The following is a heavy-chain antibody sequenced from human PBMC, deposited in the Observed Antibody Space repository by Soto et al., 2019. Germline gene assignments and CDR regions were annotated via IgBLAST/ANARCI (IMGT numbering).Heavy chain of an antibody. Sequence: QLQLQESGPGLVKPSETLSLTCTVSGASIDRSNYYWDWIRQPPGKGLEWIGATYYNGNAYYNPSIKSRVTMSVDTSNKQFSLQLISVTAADTAVYYCARHFVPVVIKGWGYWGQGTLVTVSS. V-gene: IGHV4-39*01. CDR1: GASIDRSNYY. CDR3: ARHFVPVVIKGWGY. D-gene: IGHD3-22*01. CDR2: TYYNGNA. J-gene: IGHJ4*02.